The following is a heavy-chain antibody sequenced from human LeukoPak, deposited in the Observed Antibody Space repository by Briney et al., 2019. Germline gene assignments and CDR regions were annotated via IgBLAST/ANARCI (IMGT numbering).Heavy chain of an antibody. CDR1: GYGFTSYW. V-gene: IGHV5-51*01. Sequence: GESLKISRKCSGYGFTSYWIGWVRPIPGKGLEWMGIIYSGDSDTRYSPSFQAQVTISADKSISTAYLQWRSLKASDTAMYYCARHNAGTFQPNDYYYFYMDVWGKGTTVTVSS. CDR2: IYSGDSDT. D-gene: IGHD1-1*01. CDR3: ARHNAGTFQPNDYYYFYMDV. J-gene: IGHJ6*03.